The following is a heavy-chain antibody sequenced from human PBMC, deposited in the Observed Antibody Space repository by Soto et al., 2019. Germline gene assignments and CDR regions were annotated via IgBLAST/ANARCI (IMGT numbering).Heavy chain of an antibody. CDR1: GGSISNHNW. J-gene: IGHJ4*02. V-gene: IGHV4-4*02. D-gene: IGHD6-19*01. Sequence: QVQLQESGPGLVKPSGTLSLTCAVSGGSISNHNWWTWVRQPPGKGLEWIGEIYASGSTSYNPSLKSRVTIPVDKSKNQFSLILKSVTAADTAVYYCAGEQVAGTVYWGQGTLVTVSS. CDR3: AGEQVAGTVY. CDR2: IYASGST.